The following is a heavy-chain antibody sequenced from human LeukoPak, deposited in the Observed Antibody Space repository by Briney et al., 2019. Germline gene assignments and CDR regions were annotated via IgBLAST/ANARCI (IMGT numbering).Heavy chain of an antibody. D-gene: IGHD4/OR15-4a*01. V-gene: IGHV3-23*01. J-gene: IGHJ4*02. Sequence: FADSVRGRFTIPRDNSKNTLYLQMNSLRVEDTAVYFCARDPGAFPYSFDCWGQGTLVTVSS. CDR3: ARDPGAFPYSFDC.